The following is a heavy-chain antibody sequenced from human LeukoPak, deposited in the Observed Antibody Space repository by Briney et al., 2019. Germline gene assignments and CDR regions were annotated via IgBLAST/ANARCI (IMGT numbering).Heavy chain of an antibody. CDR3: AKDIDAGYYDFWSAQLPQAFDI. J-gene: IGHJ3*02. CDR1: GFTFSSYG. Sequence: GGSLRLSGAASGFTFSSYGMHWVRQAPGKGLEWVAVIWYDGSNKYYADSVKGRFTNTRDNSKNTLYLQMNSLRAEDTAVYYCAKDIDAGYYDFWSAQLPQAFDIWGQGTMVTVSS. CDR2: IWYDGSNK. D-gene: IGHD3-3*01. V-gene: IGHV3-33*06.